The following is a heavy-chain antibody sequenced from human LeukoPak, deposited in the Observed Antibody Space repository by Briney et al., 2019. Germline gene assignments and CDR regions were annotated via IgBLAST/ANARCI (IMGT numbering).Heavy chain of an antibody. Sequence: GGSLRLSCAASGFTFSNYWMSWARRAPGKGLEWVANIKQDGSETYYVDSVRGRFTISRDNAKNSVYLQMNSLRAEDTAVYYCARDSWGAYRVDYFDYWGQGTLVTVSS. D-gene: IGHD3-16*01. J-gene: IGHJ4*02. CDR3: ARDSWGAYRVDYFDY. CDR2: IKQDGSET. V-gene: IGHV3-7*01. CDR1: GFTFSNYW.